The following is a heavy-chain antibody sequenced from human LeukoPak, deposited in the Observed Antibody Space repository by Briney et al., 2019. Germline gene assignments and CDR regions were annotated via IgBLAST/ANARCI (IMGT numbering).Heavy chain of an antibody. CDR2: VCGSGHST. D-gene: IGHD3-3*01. CDR3: VKRERFLEQPPY. Sequence: GGSLRLSCAASGFTFSIYAMIWLPPAPGKALEWVSTVCGSGHSTFYAGSVKGRFTISRGNSKNTLYLQMSSLRAEDTAVYYCVKRERFLEQPPYWGQGTLVTVSS. J-gene: IGHJ4*02. CDR1: GFTFSIYA. V-gene: IGHV3-23*01.